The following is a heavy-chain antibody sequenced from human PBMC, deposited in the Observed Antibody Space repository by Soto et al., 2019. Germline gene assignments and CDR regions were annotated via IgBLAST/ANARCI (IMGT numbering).Heavy chain of an antibody. J-gene: IGHJ6*03. D-gene: IGHD3-10*01. CDR1: GFTFSGSA. CDR2: IRSKANSYAT. V-gene: IGHV3-73*01. Sequence: GGSLRLSCAASGFTFSGSAMHWVRQASGKGLEWVGRIRSKANSYATAYAASVKGRFTISRDDSKNTAYLQMNSLKTEDTAVYYCTTATPSSPRRFRENYYYYYMDVWGKGTTVTVSS. CDR3: TTATPSSPRRFRENYYYYYMDV.